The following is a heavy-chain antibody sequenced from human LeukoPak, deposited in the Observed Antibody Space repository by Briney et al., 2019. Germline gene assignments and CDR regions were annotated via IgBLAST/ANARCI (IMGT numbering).Heavy chain of an antibody. Sequence: GRSLRLSCAASGFTFSSYGMHWVRQAPGKGLEWVAFIRYDGSNKYYADSVKGRFTISRDNSKNTLYLQMNSLRAEDTAVYYCAKNGEGEQWLVHFDYWGQGTLVTVSS. CDR2: IRYDGSNK. D-gene: IGHD6-19*01. V-gene: IGHV3-30*02. CDR3: AKNGEGEQWLVHFDY. CDR1: GFTFSSYG. J-gene: IGHJ4*02.